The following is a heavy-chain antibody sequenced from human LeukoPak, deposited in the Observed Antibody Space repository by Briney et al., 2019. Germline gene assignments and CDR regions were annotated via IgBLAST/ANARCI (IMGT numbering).Heavy chain of an antibody. CDR2: IYHSGST. CDR1: GYSISSGNY. Sequence: SETLSLTCTVSGYSISSGNYWGWIRQPPGKGPEWIGSIYHSGSTYYNPSLKSRVSISVDTSKNQFSLRLSSVTAADTTVYYCARDGDFYYFDYWGQGTLVTVSS. CDR3: ARDGDFYYFDY. J-gene: IGHJ4*02. V-gene: IGHV4-38-2*02.